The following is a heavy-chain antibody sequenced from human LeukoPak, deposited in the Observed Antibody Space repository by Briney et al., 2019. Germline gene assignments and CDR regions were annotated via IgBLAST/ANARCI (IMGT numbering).Heavy chain of an antibody. CDR1: GFTFSSYW. D-gene: IGHD3-22*01. J-gene: IGHJ4*02. CDR2: IKQDGSEK. Sequence: GGPLRLSCEASGFTFSSYWMSWVRQAPGKGLEWVANIKQDGSEKYYVGSVKGRFTISRDNAKNSLYLQMNSLRAEDTAVYYCARDRGYYYDSSGSETLDYWGQGTLVTVSS. CDR3: ARDRGYYYDSSGSETLDY. V-gene: IGHV3-7*01.